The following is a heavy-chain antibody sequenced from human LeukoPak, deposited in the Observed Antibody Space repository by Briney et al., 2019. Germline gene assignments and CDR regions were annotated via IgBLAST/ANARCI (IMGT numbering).Heavy chain of an antibody. V-gene: IGHV6-1*01. Sequence: SQTLSLTCAISGDSVSSNSAAWNWIRQSPSRGLEWLGRTYYRSKWYNDYAVSVKSRITINPDTSKNQFSLQLNSVTPEDTAVYYCARGFKYQLLRYYYYYGMDVWGQGTTVTVSS. D-gene: IGHD2-2*01. J-gene: IGHJ6*02. CDR2: TYYRSKWYN. CDR3: ARGFKYQLLRYYYYYGMDV. CDR1: GDSVSSNSAA.